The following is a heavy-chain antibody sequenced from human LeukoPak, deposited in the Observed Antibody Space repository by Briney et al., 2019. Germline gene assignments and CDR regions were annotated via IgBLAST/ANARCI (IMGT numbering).Heavy chain of an antibody. Sequence: GGSLRLSYAVSGFTFSTYGMHWVRQAPGKGLEWVAVISYDGSTKHYADSVKGRFTISRENSKNTLRLQMNSLRPEDTAIYYCAREGYYGSGSPPSLYFDYWGQGTLVTVSS. CDR3: AREGYYGSGSPPSLYFDY. CDR1: GFTFSTYG. D-gene: IGHD3-10*01. CDR2: ISYDGSTK. V-gene: IGHV3-30*03. J-gene: IGHJ4*02.